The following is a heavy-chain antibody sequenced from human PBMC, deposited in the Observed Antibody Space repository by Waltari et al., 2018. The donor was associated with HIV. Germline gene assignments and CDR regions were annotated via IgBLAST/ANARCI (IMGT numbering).Heavy chain of an antibody. CDR1: DFTLNSVW. CDR3: TSEEDYGSGSHFDY. J-gene: IGHJ4*02. D-gene: IGHD3-10*01. V-gene: IGHV3-15*01. Sequence: EVQLVESGGDLLKPGGCVGLSCAASDFTLNSVWMRWVRQAPGKGLGWVGRIKTKGDGGATDYAAAVKGRFTISRDDSKNTVYLQMNSLKIEDTAVYYCTSEEDYGSGSHFDYWGQGTLVTVSS. CDR2: IKTKGDGGAT.